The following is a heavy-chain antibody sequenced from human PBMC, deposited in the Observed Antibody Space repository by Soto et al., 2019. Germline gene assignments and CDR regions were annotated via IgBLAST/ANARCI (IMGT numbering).Heavy chain of an antibody. D-gene: IGHD6-19*01. CDR2: IKQDGSEK. CDR3: ARVYPGSGWPYHYYGMDV. CDR1: GFTFSSYW. V-gene: IGHV3-7*01. Sequence: EVQLVESGGGLVQPGGSLRLSCVASGFTFSSYWMSWVRQAPGKGLEWVANIKQDGSEKYYVDSVKDRFTISRDNAKNSLYLQMNSLRAEDSAVDYCARVYPGSGWPYHYYGMDVWGQGTTGTVSS. J-gene: IGHJ6*02.